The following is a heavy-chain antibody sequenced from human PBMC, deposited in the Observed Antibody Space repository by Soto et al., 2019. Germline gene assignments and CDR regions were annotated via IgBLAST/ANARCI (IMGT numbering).Heavy chain of an antibody. CDR3: AKDDYYYGSGSYGV. CDR2: ISGSGGSS. Sequence: EVQLLESGGGLVQPGGSLRLSCAASGFTFSSYAMSWVRQAPGKGLEWVSAISGSGGSSYYADSVKGRFTISRDNSKNTLYLQMNSLRAEDTAVYYCAKDDYYYGSGSYGVWGQGTTVTVSS. CDR1: GFTFSSYA. V-gene: IGHV3-23*01. J-gene: IGHJ6*02. D-gene: IGHD3-10*01.